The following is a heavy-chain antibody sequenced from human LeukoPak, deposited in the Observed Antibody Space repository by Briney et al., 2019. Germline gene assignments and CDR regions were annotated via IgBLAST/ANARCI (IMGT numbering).Heavy chain of an antibody. J-gene: IGHJ4*02. CDR2: IYTSGST. CDR1: GGSISSGSYY. D-gene: IGHD5-24*01. Sequence: PSQTLSLTCTVSGGSISSGSYYWSWIRQPAGKGLEWIGRIYTSGSTNYNPSLKSRVTISVGTSKNQFSLKLSSVTAADTAVYYCARGVATINFDYWGQGTLVTVSS. CDR3: ARGVATINFDY. V-gene: IGHV4-61*02.